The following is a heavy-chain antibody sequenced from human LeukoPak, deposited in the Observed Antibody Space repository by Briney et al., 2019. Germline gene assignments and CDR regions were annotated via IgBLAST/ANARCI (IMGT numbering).Heavy chain of an antibody. D-gene: IGHD3-22*01. V-gene: IGHV3-53*01. Sequence: GGSLRLSCAASGFTVSSIHMVWVRKAPGKGLEWVSVTYTGGNSYYADSVKGRFIISRDISKNTLYLQMNSLRAEDSALYYCARGGRGSAAVVAPRSFDIWGQGTMVTVSS. CDR1: GFTVSSIH. CDR3: ARGGRGSAAVVAPRSFDI. CDR2: TYTGGNS. J-gene: IGHJ3*02.